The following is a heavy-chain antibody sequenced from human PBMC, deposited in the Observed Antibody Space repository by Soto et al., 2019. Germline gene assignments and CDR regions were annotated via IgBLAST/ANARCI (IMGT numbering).Heavy chain of an antibody. CDR2: INHSGST. V-gene: IGHV4-34*01. CDR1: GGSFSGYY. CDR3: ARARKYDFWSGYRFDY. D-gene: IGHD3-3*01. Sequence: SETLSLTCAVYGGSFSGYYWSWIRQPPGKGLEWIGEINHSGSTNYNPSLKSRVTISVDTSKNQFSLKLSSVTAADTAVYYCARARKYDFWSGYRFDYWGQGTLVTVSS. J-gene: IGHJ4*02.